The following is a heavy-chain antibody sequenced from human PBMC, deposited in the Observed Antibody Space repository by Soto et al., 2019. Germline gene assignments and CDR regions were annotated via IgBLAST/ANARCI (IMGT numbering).Heavy chain of an antibody. V-gene: IGHV3-48*03. CDR1: GFTFSSYE. Sequence: EVQLVESGGGLVQPGGSLRLSCAASGFTFSSYEMNWVRQAPGKGLEWVAYISTSGSTIYYADSLKGRFTISRDNAKNSLNLQIDRLSAEDTAIYYCAREVERGIWIDYWGQGTLLTVSS. CDR2: ISTSGSTI. J-gene: IGHJ4*02. CDR3: AREVERGIWIDY. D-gene: IGHD3-16*01.